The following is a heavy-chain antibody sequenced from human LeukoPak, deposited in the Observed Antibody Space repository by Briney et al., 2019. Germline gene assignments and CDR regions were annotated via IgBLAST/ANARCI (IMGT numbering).Heavy chain of an antibody. V-gene: IGHV1-69*13. CDR3: AEQYQLLHYYGMDV. CDR1: GGTFSSYA. CDR2: IIPIFGTA. Sequence: ASVKVSCKASGGTFSSYAISWVRQAPGQGLEWMGGIIPIFGTANYAQKFQGRVTITADESTSTAYMELSSLRSEDTAVYYCAEQYQLLHYYGMDVWGQGTTVTVSS. J-gene: IGHJ6*02. D-gene: IGHD2-2*01.